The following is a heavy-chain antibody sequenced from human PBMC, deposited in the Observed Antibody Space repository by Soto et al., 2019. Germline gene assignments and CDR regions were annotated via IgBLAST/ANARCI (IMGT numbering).Heavy chain of an antibody. J-gene: IGHJ5*02. V-gene: IGHV4-31*03. CDR2: IYYSGST. D-gene: IGHD5-18*01. CDR1: GGSISSGGYY. CDR3: ARAGPQLWTNWFDP. Sequence: ETLSLTCTVSGGSISSGGYYWSWIRQHPGKGLEWIGYIYYSGSTYYNPSLKSRVTISVDTSKNQFSLKLSSVTAADTAVYYCARAGPQLWTNWFDPWGQGTLVTVSS.